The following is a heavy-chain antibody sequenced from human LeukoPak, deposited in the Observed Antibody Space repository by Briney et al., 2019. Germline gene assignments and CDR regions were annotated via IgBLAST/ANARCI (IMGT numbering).Heavy chain of an antibody. J-gene: IGHJ4*02. V-gene: IGHV3-30*02. Sequence: PGGSLRLSCAASGFTFSSYDMHWVRQAPGKGLEWVAFIRDDGINKYYADSVKGRFTISRDNSKSTLYLQMNSLRAEDTAVYYCAKDHSSSSRDWGQGTLVTVSS. D-gene: IGHD6-13*01. CDR1: GFTFSSYD. CDR3: AKDHSSSSRD. CDR2: IRDDGINK.